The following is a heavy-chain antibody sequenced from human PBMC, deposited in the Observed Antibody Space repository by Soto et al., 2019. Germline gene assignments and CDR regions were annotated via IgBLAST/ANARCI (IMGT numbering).Heavy chain of an antibody. CDR2: ISYDGSNK. Sequence: SLRFSCAASGFTFSSYGMHWVRQAPGKGLEWVAVISYDGSNKYYADSVKGRFTISRDNSKNTLYLQMNSLRAEDTAVYYCAKAPGYSSSFDYWGQGTLVTVSS. V-gene: IGHV3-30*18. CDR3: AKAPGYSSSFDY. CDR1: GFTFSSYG. J-gene: IGHJ4*02. D-gene: IGHD4-4*01.